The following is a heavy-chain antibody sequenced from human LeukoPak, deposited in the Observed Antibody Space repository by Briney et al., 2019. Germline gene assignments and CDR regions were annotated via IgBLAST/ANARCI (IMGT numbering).Heavy chain of an antibody. V-gene: IGHV3-74*01. CDR2: INSDGSDT. CDR3: AKDYSKTSYYGSGTYYRPNWFDP. D-gene: IGHD3-10*01. Sequence: GGSLRLSCAASGFTFSSYWMHWVRQAPGKGLVWVSRINSDGSDTNYADSVKGRFTISRDNSKNTLYLQMNSLRPDDTAVYYCAKDYSKTSYYGSGTYYRPNWFDPWGQGTLVTVSS. J-gene: IGHJ5*02. CDR1: GFTFSSYW.